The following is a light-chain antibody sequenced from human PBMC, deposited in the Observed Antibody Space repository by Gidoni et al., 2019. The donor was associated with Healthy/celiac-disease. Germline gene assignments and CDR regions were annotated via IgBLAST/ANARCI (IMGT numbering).Light chain of an antibody. CDR2: AAS. CDR1: HSISSY. J-gene: IGKJ2*01. V-gene: IGKV1-39*01. Sequence: DNQITHSPSSLPASVGDRVTITCRASHSISSYLNWYQQKPGKDPKLLIYAASSLQSGVPSRFSGSGSGTDFTLTISSRQPEDFATYYCQQSYSTRMYTFXXXTKLEIK. CDR3: QQSYSTRMYT.